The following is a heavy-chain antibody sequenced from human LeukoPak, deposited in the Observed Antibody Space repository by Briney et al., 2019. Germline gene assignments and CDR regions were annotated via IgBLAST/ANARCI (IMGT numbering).Heavy chain of an antibody. Sequence: SETLSLTCTVSGGSISSYYWSWIRQPPGKGLEWFGYIYYSGRTKHNPSLKGRVTISVDTSKNQFSLKLSSVTAADTAVYYCARHLVVAPFYFDYWGQGTLVTVSS. V-gene: IGHV4-59*08. CDR1: GGSISSYY. CDR2: IYYSGRT. J-gene: IGHJ4*02. CDR3: ARHLVVAPFYFDY. D-gene: IGHD2-8*02.